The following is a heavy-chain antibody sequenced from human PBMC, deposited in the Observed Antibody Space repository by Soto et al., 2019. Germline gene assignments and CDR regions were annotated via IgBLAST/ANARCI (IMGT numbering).Heavy chain of an antibody. CDR3: ARDYSSGYSYLDY. D-gene: IGHD3-22*01. CDR2: XNXXSXGX. Sequence: ASVKDYCKASGYTFTGYYMHWVRQAPGQGLEXRGXXNXXSXGXXXAXXCQCRVTMTSDTSIGTAYLKLSRLSSHDTAVYYWARDYSSGYSYLDYWGQGTLVTVSS. V-gene: IGHV1-2*02. J-gene: IGHJ4*02. CDR1: GYTFTGYY.